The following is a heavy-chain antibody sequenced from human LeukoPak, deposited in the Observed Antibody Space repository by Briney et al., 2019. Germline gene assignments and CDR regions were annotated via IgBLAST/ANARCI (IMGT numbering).Heavy chain of an antibody. V-gene: IGHV3-74*01. D-gene: IGHD2-15*01. CDR2: INSDESST. CDR1: GFTFSSYW. Sequence: GGSLRLSCAASGFTFSSYWMHWVRQAPGKGLVWVSRINSDESSTSYADSVKGRFSISRDNAKNTLYLQMSSLRAEDTAVYYCARGEVVVAATPFDFWGQGTLVTVSS. J-gene: IGHJ4*02. CDR3: ARGEVVVAATPFDF.